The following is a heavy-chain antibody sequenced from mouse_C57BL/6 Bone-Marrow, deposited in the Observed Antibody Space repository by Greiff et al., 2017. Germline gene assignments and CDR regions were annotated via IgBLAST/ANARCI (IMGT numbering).Heavy chain of an antibody. CDR3: ASHYYGSSYGGYAMYY. Sequence: VQLQQSGPELVKPGASVKISCKASGYTFTYYYMNWVKQSHGKSLEWIGDINPNNGGTSYNQKFKGKATLTVDKSASTAYMELRSLTSEDSAVYYWASHYYGSSYGGYAMYYWGQGTSVTVSS. D-gene: IGHD1-1*01. J-gene: IGHJ4*01. V-gene: IGHV1-26*01. CDR2: INPNNGGT. CDR1: GYTFTYYY.